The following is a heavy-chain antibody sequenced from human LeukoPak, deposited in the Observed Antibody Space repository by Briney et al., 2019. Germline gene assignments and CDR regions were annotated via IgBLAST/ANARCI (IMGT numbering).Heavy chain of an antibody. D-gene: IGHD2-21*02. CDR2: ISAYNGNT. V-gene: IGHV1-18*01. J-gene: IGHJ4*02. CDR3: ARSYVVVTAVDY. CDR1: GGTFSSYA. Sequence: ASVKVSCKASGGTFSSYAISWVRQAPGQGLEWMGWISAYNGNTNYAQKLQGRVTMTTDTSTSTAYMELRSLRSDDTAVYYCARSYVVVTAVDYWGQGTLVTVPS.